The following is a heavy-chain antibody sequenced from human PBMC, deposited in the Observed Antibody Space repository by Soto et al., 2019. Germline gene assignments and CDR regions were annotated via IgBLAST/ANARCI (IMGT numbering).Heavy chain of an antibody. J-gene: IGHJ4*02. Sequence: ASVKVSCKASGGTFSSYAISWVRQAPGHGLEWMGGIIPIFGTANYAQKFQGRVTITADKSTSTAYMELSSLRSEDTAVYYCAREGSSSWAYDSWGQGTLVTVSS. D-gene: IGHD6-13*01. CDR1: GGTFSSYA. CDR2: IIPIFGTA. V-gene: IGHV1-69*06. CDR3: AREGSSSWAYDS.